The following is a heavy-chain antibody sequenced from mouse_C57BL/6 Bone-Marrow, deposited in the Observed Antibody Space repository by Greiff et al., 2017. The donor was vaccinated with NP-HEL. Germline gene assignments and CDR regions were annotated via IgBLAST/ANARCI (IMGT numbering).Heavy chain of an antibody. D-gene: IGHD1-1*01. V-gene: IGHV5-6*01. CDR3: ARQTITTSYFYY. CDR2: ISSGGSYT. J-gene: IGHJ2*01. CDR1: GFTFSSYG. Sequence: EVPLVESGGDLVKPGGSLKLSCAASGFTFSSYGMSWVRQTPDKRLEWVATISSGGSYTYYPDSVQGRFTISRDTAKNTLYLQMSSLKTEDTAMYYCARQTITTSYFYYWGQGTTLTVSS.